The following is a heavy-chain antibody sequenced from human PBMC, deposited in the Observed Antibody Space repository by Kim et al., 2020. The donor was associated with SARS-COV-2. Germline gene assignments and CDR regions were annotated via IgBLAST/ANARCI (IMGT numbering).Heavy chain of an antibody. V-gene: IGHV3-33*01. J-gene: IGHJ2*01. D-gene: IGHD3-22*01. CDR3: ARDSDTSGYYWYFDL. Sequence: VDSGKGRFTVARDNSKNTLYRQSNSLRVEDTAVYYCARDSDTSGYYWYFDLWGRGTLVTVSS.